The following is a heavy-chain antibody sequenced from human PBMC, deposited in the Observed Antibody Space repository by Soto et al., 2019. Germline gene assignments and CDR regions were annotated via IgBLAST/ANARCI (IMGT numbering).Heavy chain of an antibody. J-gene: IGHJ4*02. V-gene: IGHV4-34*01. D-gene: IGHD6-19*01. Sequence: SETLSLTCAVYGGSFSCYYWIWIRQPPGKGLEWIGEINHSGSTNYNPSLKSRVTISVDTSKNQFSLKLSSVTAADTAVYYCASLRGIAVAGTDYWGQGTLVTVSS. CDR2: INHSGST. CDR1: GGSFSCYY. CDR3: ASLRGIAVAGTDY.